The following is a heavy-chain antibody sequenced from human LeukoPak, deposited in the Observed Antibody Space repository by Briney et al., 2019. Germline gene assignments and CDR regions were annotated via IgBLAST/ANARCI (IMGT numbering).Heavy chain of an antibody. CDR1: GFSFSSYA. D-gene: IGHD2-15*01. Sequence: PGGSLRLSCAASGFSFSSYAMAWVRQAPGKGLEWVSSISTGGGSTYSADSVRGRFTTSRDKSKSTLFLQMNSLRAEDTAVYHCARQIGYCSDGHCYFDYWGQGTLVTVSS. J-gene: IGHJ4*02. CDR3: ARQIGYCSDGHCYFDY. CDR2: ISTGGGST. V-gene: IGHV3-23*01.